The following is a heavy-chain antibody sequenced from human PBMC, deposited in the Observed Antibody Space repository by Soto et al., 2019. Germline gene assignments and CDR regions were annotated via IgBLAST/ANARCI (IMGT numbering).Heavy chain of an antibody. V-gene: IGHV1-8*01. J-gene: IGHJ4*02. CDR3: AREDYGGRPGY. CDR2: MNPNSGNT. D-gene: IGHD4-17*01. CDR1: GYTFTSYD. Sequence: APVKVSCKASGYTFTSYDISWVRQATGQVLEWMGWMNPNSGNTGCAQKFQGRVTMTRNTSISTAYMELSSLRSEDTAVYYCAREDYGGRPGYWGQGTLVTVSS.